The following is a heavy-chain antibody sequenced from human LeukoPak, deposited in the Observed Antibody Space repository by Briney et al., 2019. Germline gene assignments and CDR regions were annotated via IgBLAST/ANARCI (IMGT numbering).Heavy chain of an antibody. CDR3: ARVKLPRDRRSSGWFYYFDY. D-gene: IGHD6-19*01. CDR2: IYHSGST. J-gene: IGHJ4*02. V-gene: IGHV4-38-2*02. CDR1: GYSISSGYY. Sequence: SSETLSLTCTVSGYSISSGYYWGWIRQPPGKGLELIGSIYHSGSTYYNPSLKSRVTISVAPCKNQFSLKLSSVTAADTAVYYCARVKLPRDRRSSGWFYYFDYWGQGTLVTVSS.